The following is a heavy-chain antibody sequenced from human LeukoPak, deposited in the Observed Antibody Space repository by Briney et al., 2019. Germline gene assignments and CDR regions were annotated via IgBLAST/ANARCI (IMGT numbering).Heavy chain of an antibody. Sequence: ASVKVSCEAFGYTFTDYHMHWVRQAPGQGLEWMGRINPNSGDTNYAQKFQGRVTMTRDTTISTAYMELSRLRSDDTAVFYCATLMAHLDYWGQGTLVTVSS. CDR2: INPNSGDT. CDR3: ATLMAHLDY. CDR1: GYTFTDYH. J-gene: IGHJ4*02. D-gene: IGHD2-8*01. V-gene: IGHV1-2*06.